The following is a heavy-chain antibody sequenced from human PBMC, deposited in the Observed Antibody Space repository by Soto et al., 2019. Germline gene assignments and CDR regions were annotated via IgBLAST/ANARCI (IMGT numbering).Heavy chain of an antibody. CDR2: ITGRGDYT. CDR3: SLGKSYYWDY. V-gene: IGHV3-23*01. J-gene: IGHJ4*02. Sequence: DVQLLESGGDLVQPGGSLRLSCEVSGFTIRAYAMSWARRAPGKGLEWVAAITGRGDYTHYEESVKGRFTISRDDSKNTLHLQMNTRRVDDTAIYYCSLGKSYYWDYWGQGIQVAVSS. CDR1: GFTIRAYA.